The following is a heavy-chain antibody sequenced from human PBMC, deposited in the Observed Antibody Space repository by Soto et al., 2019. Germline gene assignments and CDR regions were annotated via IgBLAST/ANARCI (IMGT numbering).Heavy chain of an antibody. CDR2: IIPIFGTA. V-gene: IGHV1-69*01. D-gene: IGHD5-12*01. J-gene: IGHJ4*02. CDR3: XXXXGGFREIDY. CDR1: GGTFSSYA. Sequence: QVQLVQSGAEVKKPGSSVKVSCKASGGTFSSYAISWVRQAPGQGLEWMGGIIPIFGTANYAQKFQGRVTITADESTXXXXXXXXXXXXXXXXXXXXXXXXGGFREIDYWGQGTLVTVSS.